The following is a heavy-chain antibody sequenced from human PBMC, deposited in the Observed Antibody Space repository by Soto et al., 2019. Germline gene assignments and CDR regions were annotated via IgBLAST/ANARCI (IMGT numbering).Heavy chain of an antibody. CDR1: GVTFSDYA. Sequence: VQLVESGGGVVKPGRSLRLSCEASGVTFSDYAMHWVRQAPGKGLEWVAVVSHDGRNTHYADIMKGRFTISRKSSKTTVSLEMTSLRAENTAVYYCATVGRQSLDTADFNSWGQGALGTVSS. V-gene: IGHV3-30*03. CDR3: ATVGRQSLDTADFNS. J-gene: IGHJ4*02. D-gene: IGHD6-19*01. CDR2: VSHDGRNT.